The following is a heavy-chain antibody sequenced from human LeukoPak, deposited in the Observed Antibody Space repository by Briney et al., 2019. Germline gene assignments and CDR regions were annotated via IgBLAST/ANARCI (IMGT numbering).Heavy chain of an antibody. CDR2: IYPGDSDT. CDR1: GYSFTSYW. J-gene: IGHJ4*02. Sequence: GESLKISCKGSGYSFTSYWIGWVRQMPGKGLEWMGIIYPGDSDTRYSPSFQGQVTISADKSISTAYLQWSSLKASDTAMYYCARRASGSYLVTDFDYWGQGTLVTVSS. V-gene: IGHV5-51*01. CDR3: ARRASGSYLVTDFDY. D-gene: IGHD3-10*01.